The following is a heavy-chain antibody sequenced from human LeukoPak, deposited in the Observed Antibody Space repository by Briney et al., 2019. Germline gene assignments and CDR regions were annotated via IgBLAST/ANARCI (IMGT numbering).Heavy chain of an antibody. V-gene: IGHV3-30*04. D-gene: IGHD3-10*01. Sequence: GGSLRLSCAASGFTFSSYAMHWVRQAPGKGLEWVAVISYDGSNKYYADSVKGRFTISRDNSKNTLYLQMNSLRAEDTAVYYCARDDSRYYYGSGSYWDYWGQGTLVTVSS. J-gene: IGHJ4*02. CDR1: GFTFSSYA. CDR2: ISYDGSNK. CDR3: ARDDSRYYYGSGSYWDY.